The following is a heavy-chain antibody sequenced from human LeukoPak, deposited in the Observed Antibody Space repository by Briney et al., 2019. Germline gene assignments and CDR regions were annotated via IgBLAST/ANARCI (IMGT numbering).Heavy chain of an antibody. J-gene: IGHJ4*02. D-gene: IGHD1-26*01. CDR3: AREGIVGENRGRGFDY. V-gene: IGHV4-4*08. CDR1: GGSISSYY. CDR2: IYNSGST. Sequence: SETLSLTCTVSGGSISSYYWSWIRQPPGKGLEWIGYIYNSGSTNYNPSLKSRVTISVDTSKNQFSLKLSSVTAADTAVYYCAREGIVGENRGRGFDYWGQGTLVTVSS.